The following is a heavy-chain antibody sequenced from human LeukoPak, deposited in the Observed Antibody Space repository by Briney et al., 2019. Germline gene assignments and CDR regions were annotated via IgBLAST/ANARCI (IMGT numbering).Heavy chain of an antibody. CDR1: GGSVTSGGCY. CDR2: IYYSGST. CDR3: ARGEVASTAFDI. D-gene: IGHD5-12*01. Sequence: HPSETLSLTCSVSGGSVTSGGCYWNWIRQHPGKGLEWIGYIYYSGSTYYNPSLKSRISVSLDTSKNQFSLKLGSVTAADTAVYYCARGEVASTAFDIWGQGTMVTVSS. V-gene: IGHV4-31*03. J-gene: IGHJ3*02.